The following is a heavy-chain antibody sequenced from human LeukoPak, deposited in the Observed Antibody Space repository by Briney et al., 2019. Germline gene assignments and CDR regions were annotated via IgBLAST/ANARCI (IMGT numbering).Heavy chain of an antibody. CDR2: IFASGST. CDR1: GASINSDY. Sequence: SETLSLTCTVSGASINSDYWTWVRQVAGKGLEWIGRIFASGSTNYNPYLRSRITMSVDTSKNQFSLDLSSVTAADTGVYYCVRGWAPRGEKSSFASWGQGTLVTVSS. V-gene: IGHV4-4*07. CDR3: VRGWAPRGEKSSFAS. D-gene: IGHD3-10*01. J-gene: IGHJ4*02.